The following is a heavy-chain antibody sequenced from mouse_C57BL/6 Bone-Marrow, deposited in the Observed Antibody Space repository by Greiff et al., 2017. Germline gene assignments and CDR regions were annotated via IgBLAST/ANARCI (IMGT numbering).Heavy chain of an antibody. V-gene: IGHV1-81*01. D-gene: IGHD3-2*02. CDR2: IYPRSGNT. CDR3: ARYSSGPFAY. CDR1: GYTFTSYG. J-gene: IGHJ3*01. Sequence: VQLQQSGAELARPGASVKLSCKASGYTFTSYGISWVKQRTGQGLEWIGEIYPRSGNTYYNEKFKGKATLTADKSSSTAYMELRSLTSEDSAVYFCARYSSGPFAYWGQGTLVTVSA.